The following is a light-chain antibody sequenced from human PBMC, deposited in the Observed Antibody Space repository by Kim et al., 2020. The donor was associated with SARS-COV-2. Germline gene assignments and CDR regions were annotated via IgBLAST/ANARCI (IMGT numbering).Light chain of an antibody. Sequence: SPEERATPSCRAKQRISSNYLAWYQHKPGQSPRLLIHDTSNRPTGIPDRFSGSGSGTDFTLTISRLEPEDFAVYYCHQYIRSPYSFGQGTKLEI. CDR3: HQYIRSPYS. CDR1: QRISSNY. J-gene: IGKJ2*03. CDR2: DTS. V-gene: IGKV3-20*01.